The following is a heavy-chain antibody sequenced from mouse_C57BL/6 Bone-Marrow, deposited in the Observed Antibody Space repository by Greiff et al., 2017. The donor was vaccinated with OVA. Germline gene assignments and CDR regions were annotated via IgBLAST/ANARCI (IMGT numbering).Heavy chain of an antibody. V-gene: IGHV5-6*01. CDR2: ISSGGSYT. D-gene: IGHD1-2*01. CDR3: ARHSLLRNYFDY. Sequence: EVNLVESGGDLVKPGGSLKLSCAASGFTFSSYGMSWVRQTPDKRLEWVATISSGGSYTYYPDSVKGRFTISRDNAKNTLYLQMSSLKSEDTAMYYCARHSLLRNYFDYWGQGTTLTVSS. J-gene: IGHJ2*01. CDR1: GFTFSSYG.